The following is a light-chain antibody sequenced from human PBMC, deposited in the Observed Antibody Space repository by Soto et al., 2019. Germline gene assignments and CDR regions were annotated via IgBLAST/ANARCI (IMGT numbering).Light chain of an antibody. CDR2: AAS. CDR1: QGIRND. CDR3: LQDYNYPYT. J-gene: IGKJ2*01. V-gene: IGKV1-6*01. Sequence: AIQMTQSPSSLSASVGDRVTISCRASQGIRNDLGWYQQKPGKAPKLLIYAASSLQSGVPSRFSGSGSCTDFSLIISSLQPEDFATYYCLQDYNYPYTFGQGTKLEIK.